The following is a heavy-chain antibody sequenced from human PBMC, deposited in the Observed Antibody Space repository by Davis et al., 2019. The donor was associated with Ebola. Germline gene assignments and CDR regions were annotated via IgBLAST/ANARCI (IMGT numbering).Heavy chain of an antibody. J-gene: IGHJ4*02. CDR2: IIPILGIA. V-gene: IGHV1-69*04. CDR3: ARGSGVIAAPDY. D-gene: IGHD6-6*01. Sequence: SVKVSCKASGYTFTSYAISWVRQAPGQGLEWMGRIIPILGIANYAQKFQGRVTITADKSTSTAYMELSSLRSEDTAVYYCARGSGVIAAPDYWGQGTLVTVSS. CDR1: GYTFTSYA.